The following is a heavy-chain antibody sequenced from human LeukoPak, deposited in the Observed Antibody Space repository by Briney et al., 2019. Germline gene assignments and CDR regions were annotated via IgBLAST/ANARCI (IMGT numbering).Heavy chain of an antibody. J-gene: IGHJ4*02. Sequence: GGSLRLSCAASGFTFSNYIMNWVRQAPGKGLDWLSYISSSSSPIYYADFVKGRFTISRDNANNSLYLQMNSLRDEDTGVYYCARVNWNDVGSFDYWGQGTLVTVSS. D-gene: IGHD1-20*01. V-gene: IGHV3-48*02. CDR2: ISSSSSPI. CDR3: ARVNWNDVGSFDY. CDR1: GFTFSNYI.